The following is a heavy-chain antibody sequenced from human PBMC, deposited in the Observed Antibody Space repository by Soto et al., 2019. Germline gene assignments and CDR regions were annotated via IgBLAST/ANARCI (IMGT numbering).Heavy chain of an antibody. V-gene: IGHV1-18*01. D-gene: IGHD3-10*01. CDR1: GYTFTTYG. CDR2: ISAYNGNT. Sequence: GSVNVSCKASGYTFTTYGITWVRQAPGQGLEWMGWISAYNGNTNYAQKLQGRVTMTTDTSTSTAYMELRSLRSDDTAVYYCARDGAGYYGSGSYSQKYFDYWGQGTLVTVSS. J-gene: IGHJ4*02. CDR3: ARDGAGYYGSGSYSQKYFDY.